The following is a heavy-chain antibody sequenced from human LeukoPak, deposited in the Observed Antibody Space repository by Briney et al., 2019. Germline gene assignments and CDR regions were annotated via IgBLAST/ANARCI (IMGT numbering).Heavy chain of an antibody. Sequence: GGSLRLSCAASGFTFSDYYMSWIRQAPGKGLEWLSYISSSGSTMYYADSVKGRFTISRDNAKNSLYLQMNSLRAEDTAVYYCARVGYCSSTSCYTWGLVDYWGQGTLVTVSS. CDR2: ISSSGSTM. CDR3: ARVGYCSSTSCYTWGLVDY. D-gene: IGHD2-2*02. V-gene: IGHV3-11*01. CDR1: GFTFSDYY. J-gene: IGHJ4*02.